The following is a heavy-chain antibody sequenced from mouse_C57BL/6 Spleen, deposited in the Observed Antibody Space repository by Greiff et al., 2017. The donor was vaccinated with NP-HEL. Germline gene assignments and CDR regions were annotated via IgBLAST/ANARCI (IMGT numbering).Heavy chain of an antibody. Sequence: VQLQQSGPGLVKPSQSLSLTCSVTGYSITSGYYWNWIRQFPGNKLEWMGYISYDGSNNYNPSLKNRISITRDTSKNQFFLKLNSVTTEDTATYYCARAGYSNYYFDYWGQGTTLTVSS. CDR2: ISYDGSN. CDR3: ARAGYSNYYFDY. J-gene: IGHJ2*01. V-gene: IGHV3-6*01. CDR1: GYSITSGYY. D-gene: IGHD2-5*01.